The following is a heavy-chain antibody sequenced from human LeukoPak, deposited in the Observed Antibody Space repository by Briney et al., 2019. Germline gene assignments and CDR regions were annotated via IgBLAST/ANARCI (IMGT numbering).Heavy chain of an antibody. CDR3: AKDRRSSSSGWFDP. D-gene: IGHD6-6*01. CDR2: IYSGGST. CDR1: GFTVSSNY. J-gene: IGHJ5*02. V-gene: IGHV3-53*01. Sequence: GGSLRLSCAASGFTVSSNYMSWVRQAPGKGLEWVSVIYSGGSTYYADSVKGRFTISRDNSKNTLYLQMNSLRAEDTAVYYCAKDRRSSSSGWFDPWGQGTLVTVSS.